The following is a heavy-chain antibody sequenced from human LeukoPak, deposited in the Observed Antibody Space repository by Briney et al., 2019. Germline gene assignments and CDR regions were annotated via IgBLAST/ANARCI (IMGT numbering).Heavy chain of an antibody. V-gene: IGHV4-39*01. Sequence: SETLSLTCTVSGGSTSSSDYYWGWIRQPPDEGLEWIASIRYSGNTYHNPSLKSRVTISVDTSKNQFSLKLNSVTAADTAVYYCARSDADGWDSWGQGALVTVSS. CDR3: ARSDADGWDS. D-gene: IGHD4-17*01. CDR1: GGSTSSSDYY. J-gene: IGHJ4*02. CDR2: IRYSGNT.